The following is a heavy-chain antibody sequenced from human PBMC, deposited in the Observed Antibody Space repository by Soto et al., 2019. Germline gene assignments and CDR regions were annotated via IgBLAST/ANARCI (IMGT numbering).Heavy chain of an antibody. CDR1: GFTFSAYY. V-gene: IGHV3-11*01. Sequence: GGSLRLSCAASGFTFSAYYMSWIRQAPGKGLEWVSYISSSGSTIYYADSVKGRFTISRDNAKNSLYLQMNSLRAEDTAVYYCARDKKRRAVAGKALYFDYWGQGTLVTVSS. CDR2: ISSSGSTI. D-gene: IGHD6-19*01. J-gene: IGHJ4*02. CDR3: ARDKKRRAVAGKALYFDY.